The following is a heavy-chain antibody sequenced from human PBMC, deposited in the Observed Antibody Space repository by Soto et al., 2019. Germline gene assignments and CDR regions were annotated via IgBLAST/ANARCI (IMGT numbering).Heavy chain of an antibody. J-gene: IGHJ4*02. V-gene: IGHV4-39*01. CDR1: GGSISSSSYY. D-gene: IGHD6-19*01. CDR2: IYYSGST. Sequence: SETLSLTCTVSGGSISSSSYYWGWIRQPPGKGLEWIGSIYYSGSTYYNPSLKSRVTISVDTSKNQFSLKLSSVTAADTAVYYCARQEHSSGWYVTFPYFDYWGQGTLVTVSS. CDR3: ARQEHSSGWYVTFPYFDY.